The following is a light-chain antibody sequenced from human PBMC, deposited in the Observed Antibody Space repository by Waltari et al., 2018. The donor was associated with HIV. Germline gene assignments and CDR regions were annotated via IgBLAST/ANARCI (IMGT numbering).Light chain of an antibody. CDR1: QNIGSH. CDR2: DAS. J-gene: IGKJ4*01. CDR3: QQRSNWPPSLT. V-gene: IGKV3-11*01. Sequence: EIVLTQSPVTLSLSPGERATLSCRASQNIGSHLAWYQQKPGLAPRLLIFDASSSATGIPARFSGGGSGTDFTLTISSLEPEDFAVYFCQQRSNWPPSLTFGGGTKVEI.